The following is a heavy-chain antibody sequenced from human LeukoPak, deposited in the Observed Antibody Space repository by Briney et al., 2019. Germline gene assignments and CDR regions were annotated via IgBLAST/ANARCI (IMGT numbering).Heavy chain of an antibody. Sequence: GRSLRLSCAASGFTLDDYAMHWVRQAPGKGLEWVSGISWNSGSIGYADSVKGRFTISRDNAKNSLYLQMNGLRAEDTALYYCAKKAAAAYFGAFDIWGQGTMVTVSS. CDR2: ISWNSGSI. D-gene: IGHD6-13*01. CDR1: GFTLDDYA. CDR3: AKKAAAAYFGAFDI. J-gene: IGHJ3*02. V-gene: IGHV3-9*01.